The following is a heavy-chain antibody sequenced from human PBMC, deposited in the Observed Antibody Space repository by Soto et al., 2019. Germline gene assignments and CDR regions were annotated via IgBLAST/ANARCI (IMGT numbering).Heavy chain of an antibody. CDR2: ISSSSSTI. J-gene: IGHJ4*02. Sequence: EVQLVESGGGLVQPGGSLRLSCAASGFTFSSYSMNWVRQAPGKGLEWVSYISSSSSTIYYADSVKGRFTISRDKAKNSLYLQMNSLRAEDTAVYYCARVTRSYCSGGSCYSEPTVDYWGQGTLVTVSS. CDR1: GFTFSSYS. D-gene: IGHD2-15*01. V-gene: IGHV3-48*01. CDR3: ARVTRSYCSGGSCYSEPTVDY.